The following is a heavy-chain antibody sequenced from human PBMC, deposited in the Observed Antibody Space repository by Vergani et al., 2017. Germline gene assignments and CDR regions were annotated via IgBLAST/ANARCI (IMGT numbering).Heavy chain of an antibody. D-gene: IGHD3-22*01. Sequence: QVQLQESGPGLVKPSQTLSLTCTVSGGSISSGGYYWSWIRQHPGKGLEWIGYIYYSGSTYYNPSLKSRVTISVDTSKNQFSLKLSSVTAADTAVYYCKIEGITMIVVDSAFDYWGQGTLVTVSS. CDR2: IYYSGST. CDR3: KIEGITMIVVDSAFDY. J-gene: IGHJ4*02. V-gene: IGHV4-31*03. CDR1: GGSISSGGYY.